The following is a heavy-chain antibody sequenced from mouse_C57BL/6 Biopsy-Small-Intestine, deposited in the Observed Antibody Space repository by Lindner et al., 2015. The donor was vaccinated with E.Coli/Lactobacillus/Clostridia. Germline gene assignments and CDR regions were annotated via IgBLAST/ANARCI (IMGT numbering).Heavy chain of an antibody. CDR1: GYTFANYW. D-gene: IGHD2-14*01. V-gene: IGHV1-7*01. CDR3: ARGTRLDF. CDR2: INPASGYS. J-gene: IGHJ2*01. Sequence: VQLQESGAELAKPGASVKLSCKASGYTFANYWMHWVKQRPGQGLEWIGYINPASGYSKYNQKFKDKATLTADKSSSTAYMQLSSLTYEDSAVYFCARGTRLDFWGQGTTLTVSS.